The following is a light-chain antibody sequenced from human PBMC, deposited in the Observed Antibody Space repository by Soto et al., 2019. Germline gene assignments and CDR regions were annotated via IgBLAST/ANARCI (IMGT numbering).Light chain of an antibody. Sequence: QSALLQPPSVSGPPGQSVTISCSGTSSDVGSYDYVSWYQQHPGTAPKLMIYDVSNRPSGVSNRLSGSKSGNTASLSISGLQPEDEADYYCCSYRTSNTRQIVCGTGTKVTVL. V-gene: IGLV2-14*01. CDR1: SSDVGSYDY. J-gene: IGLJ1*01. CDR3: CSYRTSNTRQIV. CDR2: DVS.